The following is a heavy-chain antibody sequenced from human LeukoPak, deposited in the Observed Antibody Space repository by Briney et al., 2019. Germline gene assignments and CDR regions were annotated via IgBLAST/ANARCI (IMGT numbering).Heavy chain of an antibody. CDR1: GYILPDYY. J-gene: IGHJ4*02. D-gene: IGHD5-18*01. V-gene: IGHV1-2*02. CDR2: NNPNRGGT. CDR3: ARESGSGYSYGYGY. Sequence: VQDSCKACGYILPDYYMHWVRQAPGQGRAGMGWNNPNRGGTNYTQKYQGRVTMTRDTSISTAYMELSRLRSDDTAVYYCARESGSGYSYGYGYWGQGTLVTVSS.